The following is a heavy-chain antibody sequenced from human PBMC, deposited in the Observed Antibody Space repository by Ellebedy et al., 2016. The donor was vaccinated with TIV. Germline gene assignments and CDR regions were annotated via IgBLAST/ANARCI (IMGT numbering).Heavy chain of an antibody. D-gene: IGHD2-21*01. V-gene: IGHV3-48*02. Sequence: GESLKISCAASGFTFNTYSMTWVRQAPGKGLEWVSYISSSSSSIYYADSVKGRFTISRDNAKNALYLQRDSLRDEDTAVYYCARGRDYYWGQGTLVTVSS. CDR3: ARGRDYY. CDR1: GFTFNTYS. J-gene: IGHJ4*02. CDR2: ISSSSSSI.